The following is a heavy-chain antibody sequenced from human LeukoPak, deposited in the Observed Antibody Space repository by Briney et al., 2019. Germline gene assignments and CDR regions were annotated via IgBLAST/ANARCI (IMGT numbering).Heavy chain of an antibody. V-gene: IGHV3-23*01. Sequence: GGSLRLSCAASGFTFSSYWMSWVRQAPGKGLEWVSLISGSGGSTYYADSVKGRFTISRDNSKNTLYLQMNSLRAEDTAVYYCAKAPTPDLYSGYNDYWGQGTLVTVSS. D-gene: IGHD5-12*01. CDR3: AKAPTPDLYSGYNDY. CDR2: ISGSGGST. J-gene: IGHJ4*02. CDR1: GFTFSSYW.